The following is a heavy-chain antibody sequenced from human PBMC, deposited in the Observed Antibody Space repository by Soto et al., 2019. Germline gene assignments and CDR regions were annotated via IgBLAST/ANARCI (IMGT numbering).Heavy chain of an antibody. D-gene: IGHD3-16*01. CDR3: TTYTGYGMDV. CDR1: GFIVSSKF. Sequence: EVQMVETGGGLIQPGGSLRLSCAVAGFIVSSKFMTWVRQAPGKGLEWVSVIYTGGSTLYADSARGRFTISRDSSKNTLYLQMNSLRAEDAAVYYCTTYTGYGMDVWGQGTTVTVSS. J-gene: IGHJ6*02. V-gene: IGHV3-53*02. CDR2: IYTGGST.